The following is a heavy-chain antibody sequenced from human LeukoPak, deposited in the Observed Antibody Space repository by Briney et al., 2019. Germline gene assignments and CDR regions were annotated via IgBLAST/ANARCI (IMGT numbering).Heavy chain of an antibody. CDR3: AKDTITVTTDGMDV. J-gene: IGHJ6*02. D-gene: IGHD4-17*01. CDR1: GFTFDDYA. CDR2: ISWNSGSI. V-gene: IGHV3-9*01. Sequence: GGSLRLSCAASGFTFDDYAMHWVRQAPGKGLEWVSGISWNSGSIGYADSVKGRFTISRDNAKNSLYLQMNSLRAEDTALYYCAKDTITVTTDGMDVWGQGTTVTVSS.